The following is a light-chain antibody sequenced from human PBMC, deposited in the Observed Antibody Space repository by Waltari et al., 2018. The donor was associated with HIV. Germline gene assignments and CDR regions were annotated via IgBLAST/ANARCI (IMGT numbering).Light chain of an antibody. J-gene: IGLJ2*01. CDR3: SSRDSSNSPLL. V-gene: IGLV3-19*01. Sequence: SSALTQDPTVSVALGQTVKIPCQGDSLRNKYASWYQARPGQAPVLVIFSKNSRPSGIPDRFSGSTSGDTASLTIIGAQAEDEAAYFCSSRDSSNSPLLFGGGTKLTVL. CDR1: SLRNKY. CDR2: SKN.